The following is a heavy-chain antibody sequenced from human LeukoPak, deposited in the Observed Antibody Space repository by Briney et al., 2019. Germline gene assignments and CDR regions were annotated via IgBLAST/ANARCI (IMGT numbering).Heavy chain of an antibody. V-gene: IGHV1-18*01. CDR3: ARDLGDVGGDY. CDR2: ISAYNGNT. Sequence: ASVKVSCKASGYTFTSYGINWVRQAPRQGLEWMGWISAYNGNTKYAQKVQGRVTMTRDTSTSTVYMELSSLRSEDTAVYYCARDLGDVGGDYWGQGTLVTVSS. D-gene: IGHD1-26*01. CDR1: GYTFTSYG. J-gene: IGHJ4*02.